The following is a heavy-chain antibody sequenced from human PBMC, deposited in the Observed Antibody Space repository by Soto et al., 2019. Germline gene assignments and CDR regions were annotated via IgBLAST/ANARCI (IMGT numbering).Heavy chain of an antibody. Sequence: EVQLLESGGGLVQPGGSLRLSCAASGFTFSTYAMSWVRQAPGKGLEWVSALSGSGGSTYYADSVKGRYTISRDKSKNTLHLQMNSLSAEDTDVYYCAKDRGGLRTWDDFEPWGQGTLVTVSS. CDR2: LSGSGGST. V-gene: IGHV3-23*01. CDR3: AKDRGGLRTWDDFEP. CDR1: GFTFSTYA. J-gene: IGHJ5*02. D-gene: IGHD4-17*01.